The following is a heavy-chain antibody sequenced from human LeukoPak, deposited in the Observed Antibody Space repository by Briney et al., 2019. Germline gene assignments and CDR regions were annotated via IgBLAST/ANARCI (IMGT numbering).Heavy chain of an antibody. D-gene: IGHD3-16*01. V-gene: IGHV4-61*01. CDR2: IYYSGST. CDR3: ASHVLYAFDI. CDR1: GGSISSSSYY. J-gene: IGHJ3*02. Sequence: SETLSLTCTVSGGSISSSSYYWSWIRQPPGKGLEWIGYIYYSGSTNYNPSLKSRVTISVDTSKNQFSLKLSSVTAADTAVYYCASHVLYAFDIWGLGTMVTVSS.